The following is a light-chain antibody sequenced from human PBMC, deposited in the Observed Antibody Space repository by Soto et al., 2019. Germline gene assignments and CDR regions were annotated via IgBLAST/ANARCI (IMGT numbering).Light chain of an antibody. CDR3: QQRSNWPRM. CDR1: QSLSSY. CDR2: DAS. Sequence: EILLTQSPATLSLSPGERATLSGRASQSLSSYLAWYQQKPGQAPRLLIYDASNRATGIPARFSGSGSGTDFTLTISSLEPEDFAVYYCQQRSNWPRMFGQGTKV. J-gene: IGKJ1*01. V-gene: IGKV3-11*01.